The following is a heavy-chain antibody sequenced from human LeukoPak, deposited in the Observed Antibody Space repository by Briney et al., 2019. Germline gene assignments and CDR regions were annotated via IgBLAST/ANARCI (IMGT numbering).Heavy chain of an antibody. J-gene: IGHJ6*02. CDR2: IKQDGSEK. CDR3: ARDRYCTNGVCFLYGMDV. Sequence: PGGSLRLSCAASGFTFSSYWMSWVRQAPGKGLEWVANIKQDGSEKYYVDSVKGRFTISRGNAKNSLYLQMNSLRAEDTAVYYCARDRYCTNGVCFLYGMDVWGQGTTVTVSS. D-gene: IGHD2-8*01. CDR1: GFTFSSYW. V-gene: IGHV3-7*01.